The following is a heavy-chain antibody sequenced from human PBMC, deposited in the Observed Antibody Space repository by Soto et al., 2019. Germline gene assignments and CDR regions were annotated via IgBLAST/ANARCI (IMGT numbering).Heavy chain of an antibody. Sequence: ASLKVSCKAPGDTFTSYYLNWVRQAPGQGLEWMGVINPHGGSTKYAQKFQGRITMTRDTSRSTVYMELSSLRSDETAIYYCARSPGGNFGIIIEGSNRLDPWGERTLATVSS. D-gene: IGHD3-3*01. CDR2: INPHGGST. CDR1: GDTFTSYY. CDR3: ARSPGGNFGIIIEGSNRLDP. J-gene: IGHJ5*02. V-gene: IGHV1-46*01.